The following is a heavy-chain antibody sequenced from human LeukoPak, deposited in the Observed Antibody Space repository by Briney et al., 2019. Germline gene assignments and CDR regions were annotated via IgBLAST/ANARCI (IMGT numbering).Heavy chain of an antibody. CDR3: AKTYYYDSSGYYEDY. Sequence: ASVKVSCKASGYTFTSYGISRVRQAPGQGLEWMGWISAYNGNTNYAQKLQGRVTMTTDTSTSTAYMELRSLRSDDTAVYYCAKTYYYDSSGYYEDYWGQGTLVTVSS. J-gene: IGHJ4*02. V-gene: IGHV1-18*01. CDR1: GYTFTSYG. D-gene: IGHD3-22*01. CDR2: ISAYNGNT.